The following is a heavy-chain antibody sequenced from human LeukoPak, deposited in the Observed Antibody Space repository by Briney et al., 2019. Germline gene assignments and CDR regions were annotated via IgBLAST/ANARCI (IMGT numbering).Heavy chain of an antibody. CDR2: VNLQGST. D-gene: IGHD3-16*01. J-gene: IGHJ4*02. CDR3: AREGGPYRPLDY. CDR1: GFTFSDHF. Sequence: MTGGSLRLSCAASGFTFSDHFMDWVRQPPGKGLEWIGEVNLQGSTNYNPSLMGRVAISVDTSENHVSLQLTSVTAADTAVYYCAREGGPYRPLDYSGQGTLVTVS. V-gene: IGHV4-34*01.